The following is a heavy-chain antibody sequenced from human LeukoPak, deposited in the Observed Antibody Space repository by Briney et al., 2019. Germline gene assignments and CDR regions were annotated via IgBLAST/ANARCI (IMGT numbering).Heavy chain of an antibody. Sequence: SVKVSCKASGGTFSSYAISWVRQAPGQGLEWMGRIIPIFGTANYAQKFQGRVTITTDESTSTAYMELSSLRSEDTAVFYCARVARVRGHYWYFDLWSRATLATVSS. CDR2: IIPIFGTA. CDR1: GGTFSSYA. V-gene: IGHV1-69*05. J-gene: IGHJ2*01. D-gene: IGHD3-10*01. CDR3: ARVARVRGHYWYFDL.